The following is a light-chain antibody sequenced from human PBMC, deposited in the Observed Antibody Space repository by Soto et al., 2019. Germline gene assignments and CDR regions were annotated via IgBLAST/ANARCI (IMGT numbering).Light chain of an antibody. V-gene: IGKV3-20*01. CDR1: QNIDSTF. Sequence: EIVLTQSPGTLSLSPGERATLSCRASQNIDSTFLTWYQQRPGQPPRLLIYGASNRAPNIADRFSGSGSGADFTLTISEGEAEDFAVYYCHQYDTSPRTFGQGTRVEMK. CDR2: GAS. J-gene: IGKJ1*01. CDR3: HQYDTSPRT.